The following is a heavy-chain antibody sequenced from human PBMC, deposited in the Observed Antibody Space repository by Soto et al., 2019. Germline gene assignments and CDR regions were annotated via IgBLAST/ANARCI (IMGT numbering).Heavy chain of an antibody. J-gene: IGHJ6*02. D-gene: IGHD6-19*01. Sequence: GGSLRLSCAASGFTLSNYWMNWVRQAPGKGLEWVANIKQDGSEKYYVDSVKGRSFISRDNAKNSLYLQVNSLRAEDTAVYYCARDADASGWYHYGMDVWGQGTMVTVSS. CDR1: GFTLSNYW. CDR2: IKQDGSEK. CDR3: ARDADASGWYHYGMDV. V-gene: IGHV3-7*01.